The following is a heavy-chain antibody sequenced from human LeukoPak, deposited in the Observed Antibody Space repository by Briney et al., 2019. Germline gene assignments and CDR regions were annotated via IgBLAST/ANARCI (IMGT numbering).Heavy chain of an antibody. CDR3: AAALYGDYGPDY. CDR1: GFTFTSSA. J-gene: IGHJ4*02. V-gene: IGHV1-58*01. Sequence: SVKVSCKASGFTFTSSAVQWVRQARGQRLEWIGWIVVGSGNTNYVQKFQERVTITRDMSTSTAYMELSSLRSEDTAVYYCAAALYGDYGPDYWGQGTLVTVS. D-gene: IGHD4-17*01. CDR2: IVVGSGNT.